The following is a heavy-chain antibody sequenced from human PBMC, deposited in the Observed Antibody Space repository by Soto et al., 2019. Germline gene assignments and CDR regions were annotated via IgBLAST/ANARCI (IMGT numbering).Heavy chain of an antibody. D-gene: IGHD3-22*01. V-gene: IGHV4-34*01. CDR3: ARVSYDSSGYYNNYYFDY. CDR1: GGSFSGYY. Sequence: SETLSLTCAVYGGSFSGYYWSWIRQPPGKGLEWIGEIYHSESTNYNPSLKSRVTISVDTSKNQFSLKLSSVTAADTAVYYCARVSYDSSGYYNNYYFDYWGQGTLVTVSS. J-gene: IGHJ4*02. CDR2: IYHSEST.